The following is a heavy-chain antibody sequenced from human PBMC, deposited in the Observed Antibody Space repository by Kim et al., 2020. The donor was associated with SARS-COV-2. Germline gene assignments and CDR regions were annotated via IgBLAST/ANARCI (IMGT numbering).Heavy chain of an antibody. Sequence: SQTLSLTCTVSGGSISSSSYYWGWIRQPPGKGLEWIGSIYYSGSTYYNPSLKSRVTISVDTSKNQFSLKLSSVTAADTAVYYCARHVRGWELLSTYWYFDLWGRGTLVTVSS. CDR1: GGSISSSSYY. CDR3: ARHVRGWELLSTYWYFDL. V-gene: IGHV4-39*01. CDR2: IYYSGST. D-gene: IGHD2-15*01. J-gene: IGHJ2*01.